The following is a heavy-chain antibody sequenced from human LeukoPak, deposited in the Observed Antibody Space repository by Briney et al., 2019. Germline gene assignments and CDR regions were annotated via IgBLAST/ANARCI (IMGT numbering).Heavy chain of an antibody. Sequence: PSGTLSLTCAVSGGSISSSNWWSWVRQPPGKGLEWIGEIYHSGSTNYNPSLKSRVTISVDKSKNQFSLKLSSVTDADTAVYYCARTYYSSGWHHFDYWGQGTLVTVSS. D-gene: IGHD6-19*01. CDR3: ARTYYSSGWHHFDY. CDR1: GGSISSSNW. CDR2: IYHSGST. J-gene: IGHJ4*02. V-gene: IGHV4-4*02.